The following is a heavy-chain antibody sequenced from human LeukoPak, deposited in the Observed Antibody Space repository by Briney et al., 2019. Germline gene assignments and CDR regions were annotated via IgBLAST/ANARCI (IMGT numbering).Heavy chain of an antibody. CDR2: ISGSGGST. D-gene: IGHD2-2*01. CDR1: GFTFSSYA. V-gene: IGHV3-23*01. CDR3: AKDLGGYCSSTSCPKGP. J-gene: IGHJ5*02. Sequence: GGSLRLSCAASGFTFSSYAMSWVRQVPGKWLEWVSAISGSGGSTYYADSVKGRFTISRNDSKNTLYLQMNSLRAEDTAVYYCAKDLGGYCSSTSCPKGPWGQGTLVTVSS.